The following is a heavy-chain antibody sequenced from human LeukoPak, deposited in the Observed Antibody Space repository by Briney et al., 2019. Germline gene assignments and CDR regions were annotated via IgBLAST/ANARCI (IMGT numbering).Heavy chain of an antibody. Sequence: GGSLRLSCAASGFTFSSYAMSWVRQAPGKGLEWVSAISGSGGSTYYADSVEGRFTISRDNSKNTLYLQMNSLRAEDTAVYYCAKDIVVVPAAGDYFDYWGQGTLVTVSS. CDR3: AKDIVVVPAAGDYFDY. D-gene: IGHD2-2*01. CDR2: ISGSGGST. CDR1: GFTFSSYA. J-gene: IGHJ4*02. V-gene: IGHV3-23*01.